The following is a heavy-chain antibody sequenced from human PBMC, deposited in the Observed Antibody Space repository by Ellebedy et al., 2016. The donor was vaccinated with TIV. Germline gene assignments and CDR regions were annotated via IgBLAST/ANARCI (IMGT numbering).Heavy chain of an antibody. CDR3: ARRADCSGGSCYSINNWFDP. V-gene: IGHV5-51*01. CDR1: GYNFSSYW. J-gene: IGHJ5*02. Sequence: KVSCKGSGYNFSSYWIGRVRQMPGKGLEWMGIIDPSDSDTRYSPSFRGQVTISADKSISTAYLQWSNLKASDTAMYYCARRADCSGGSCYSINNWFDPWGQGTLVTVSS. CDR2: IDPSDSDT. D-gene: IGHD2-15*01.